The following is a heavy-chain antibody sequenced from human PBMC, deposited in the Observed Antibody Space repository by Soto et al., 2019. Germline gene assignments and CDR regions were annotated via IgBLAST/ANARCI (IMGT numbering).Heavy chain of an antibody. CDR3: TKGGYTSGSYSDY. J-gene: IGHJ4*02. D-gene: IGHD6-19*01. Sequence: GGSLRLSCAASGFTFSASTMHWVRQASGKGLEWVGRIRSKTNSYATAYSASVKGRFTISRDDSKNTAYLQMNNLKTEDTAVYYCTKGGYTSGSYSDYWGQGTLVTVYS. V-gene: IGHV3-73*01. CDR1: GFTFSAST. CDR2: IRSKTNSYAT.